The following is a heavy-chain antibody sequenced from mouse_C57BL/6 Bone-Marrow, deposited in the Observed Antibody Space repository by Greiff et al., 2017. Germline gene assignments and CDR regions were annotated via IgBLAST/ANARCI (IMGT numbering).Heavy chain of an antibody. CDR3: VKAAPIYYGYGEGAWFAY. CDR2: IRNKANGYTP. D-gene: IGHD2-2*01. V-gene: IGHV7-4*01. CDR1: GFTFTDYY. J-gene: IGHJ3*01. Sequence: EVKLVESGGGLVQPGASLRLSCAASGFTFTDYYMSWVRQPPGKAPEWLALIRNKANGYTPEYTASVMGRFTISRDNSKNVLYLRINTLRAENSATDYCVKAAPIYYGYGEGAWFAYWGQGTLVTVSA.